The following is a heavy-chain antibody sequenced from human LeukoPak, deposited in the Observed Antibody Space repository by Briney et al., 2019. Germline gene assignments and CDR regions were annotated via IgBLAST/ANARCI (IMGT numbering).Heavy chain of an antibody. CDR2: ISFDGGNE. V-gene: IGHV3-30*18. J-gene: IGHJ6*04. CDR1: GFTFKSYG. Sequence: GGSLRLSCAASGFTFKSYGMHWVRQAPGKGLEWVAVISFDGGNEYYADSEKGRFSISRDKSNNTLYLQMSSLRAEDTAVYYCAKGLSRVRGLTYYGMDVWGRGTTVAVSS. D-gene: IGHD3-10*01. CDR3: AKGLSRVRGLTYYGMDV.